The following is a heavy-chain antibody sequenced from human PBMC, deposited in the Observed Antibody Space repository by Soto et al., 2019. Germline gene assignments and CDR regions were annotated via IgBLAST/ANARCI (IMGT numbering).Heavy chain of an antibody. J-gene: IGHJ3*02. CDR3: ATQYCSSTSCYGAFDI. D-gene: IGHD2-2*01. V-gene: IGHV3-21*01. CDR2: ISSSSSYI. Sequence: GGSLRLSCAASGFTFSSYSMNWVRQAPGKGLEWVSSISSSSSYIYYADSVKGRFTISRDNAKNSLYLQMNSLRAEDTAVYYCATQYCSSTSCYGAFDIWGQGTMVTVSS. CDR1: GFTFSSYS.